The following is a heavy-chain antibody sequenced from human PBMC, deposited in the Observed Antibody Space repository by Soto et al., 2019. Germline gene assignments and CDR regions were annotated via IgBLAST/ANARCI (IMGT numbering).Heavy chain of an antibody. Sequence: QVQLVQSGAEVKKPGSSLKVSCKASGGTFTNYAFSWVRQAPGQGLEWMGGIIPVFGTPDYAQKFQGRVNITAAESTRTASMELSSLRSDDTAVYYCARERSVGYCITTTCPKPFYYYAMDVWGQGTTVTVSS. J-gene: IGHJ6*02. D-gene: IGHD2-2*01. V-gene: IGHV1-69*12. CDR3: ARERSVGYCITTTCPKPFYYYAMDV. CDR1: GGTFTNYA. CDR2: IIPVFGTP.